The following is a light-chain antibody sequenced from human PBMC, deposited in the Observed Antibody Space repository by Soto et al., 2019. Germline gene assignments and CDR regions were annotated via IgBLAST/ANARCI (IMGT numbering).Light chain of an antibody. CDR3: QQRSTWPQT. J-gene: IGKJ1*01. V-gene: IGKV3-11*01. Sequence: EIVLTQSPATLSLSLGERATLSCRASQSVDNYLDWYQQKPGQAPRLLIYESSNRATGSPARFSGSGSGTDFSLTISSLEPEDFAVYYCQQRSTWPQTFGQGTKVDIK. CDR2: ESS. CDR1: QSVDNY.